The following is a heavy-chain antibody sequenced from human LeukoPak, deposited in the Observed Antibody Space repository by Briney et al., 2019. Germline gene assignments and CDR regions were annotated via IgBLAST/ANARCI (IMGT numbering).Heavy chain of an antibody. CDR1: GFSFSSYW. D-gene: IGHD3-22*01. V-gene: IGHV3-7*01. Sequence: GGSLRLSCAASGFSFSSYWMSWVRQAPGKGLEWVANIKQDGREKYYVDSVKGRFTISRDNAKNSLYLQMNSLRAEDTAVYYCAKDPTDFDSSGQTYFDYWGQGTLVTVSS. CDR3: AKDPTDFDSSGQTYFDY. CDR2: IKQDGREK. J-gene: IGHJ4*02.